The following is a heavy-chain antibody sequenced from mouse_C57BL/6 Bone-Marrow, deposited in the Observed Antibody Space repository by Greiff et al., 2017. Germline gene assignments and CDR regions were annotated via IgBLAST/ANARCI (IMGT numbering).Heavy chain of an antibody. J-gene: IGHJ3*01. V-gene: IGHV1-67*01. Sequence: VQLQQSGPELVRPGVSVKISCKGSGYTFTDYAMHWVKQSHAKSLEWIGVISTYYGDASYNQKFKEKATMTVDKASSTAYMELARLTSEDSAVYYCARAYLKRDWFAYWGQGTLVTVSA. CDR3: ARAYLKRDWFAY. D-gene: IGHD5-5*01. CDR2: ISTYYGDA. CDR1: GYTFTDYA.